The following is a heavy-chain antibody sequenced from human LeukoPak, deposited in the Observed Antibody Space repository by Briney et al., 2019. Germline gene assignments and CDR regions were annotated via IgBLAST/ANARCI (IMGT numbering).Heavy chain of an antibody. V-gene: IGHV4-61*02. CDR3: ARTGYCSGGSCYSPSYYYYYMDV. CDR2: IYASGST. J-gene: IGHJ6*03. D-gene: IGHD2-15*01. CDR1: GGSISSGGNY. Sequence: SQTLSLTCAVSGGSISSGGNYWSWIRQPAGKGLEYIGRIYASGSTNYNPSLKSRVTISVDTSKNQFSLKLSSVTAADTAVYYCARTGYCSGGSCYSPSYYYYYMDVWGKGTTVTISS.